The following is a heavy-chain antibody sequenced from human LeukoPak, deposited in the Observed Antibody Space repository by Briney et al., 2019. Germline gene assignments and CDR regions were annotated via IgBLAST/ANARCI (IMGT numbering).Heavy chain of an antibody. CDR3: ARLSNPYGGFHLDY. V-gene: IGHV4-59*08. CDR1: GDSVSSHY. D-gene: IGHD3-10*01. CDR2: IRYTGRT. J-gene: IGHJ4*02. Sequence: SETLSLTCTVSGDSVSSHYWGWIRQPPGKGLEWIGYIRYTGRTNYIPSLMRRVTMSIDTSRTQFSLKLNSVTAADTAVYFCARLSNPYGGFHLDYWGQGILVTVSS.